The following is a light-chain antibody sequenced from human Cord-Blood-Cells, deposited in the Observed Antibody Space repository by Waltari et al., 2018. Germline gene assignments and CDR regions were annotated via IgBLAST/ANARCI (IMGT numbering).Light chain of an antibody. V-gene: IGLV2-23*02. CDR2: EVS. CDR1: SSDVGSYNL. J-gene: IGLJ1*01. Sequence: QSALTQPAPVPGSPGQSIPIPCPVTSSDVGSYNLVSWYQQHPGKAPKLMIYEVSKRPSGVSNRFSGSKSGNTASLTISGLQAEDEADYYCCSYAGSSPYVFGTGTKVTVL. CDR3: CSYAGSSPYV.